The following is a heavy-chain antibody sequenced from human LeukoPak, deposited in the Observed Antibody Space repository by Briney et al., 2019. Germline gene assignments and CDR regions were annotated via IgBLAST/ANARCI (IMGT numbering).Heavy chain of an antibody. Sequence: SETLSLTCAVYGGSFSGYYWSWIRQPPGKGLEWIGEINHSGSTNYNPSLKSRVTISVDTSKNQFPLKLSSVTAADTAVYYCARGYYYDSSGYFRVTGFFDPWGQGTLVTVSS. CDR3: ARGYYYDSSGYFRVTGFFDP. CDR1: GGSFSGYY. CDR2: INHSGST. J-gene: IGHJ5*02. D-gene: IGHD3-22*01. V-gene: IGHV4-34*01.